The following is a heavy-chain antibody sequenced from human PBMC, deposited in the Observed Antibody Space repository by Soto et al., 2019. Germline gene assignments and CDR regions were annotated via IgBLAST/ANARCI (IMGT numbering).Heavy chain of an antibody. Sequence: EVQMVESGGGLVKPGGSLRLSCAASGFTFSNAWMNWVRQAPGKGLEWVGRIKSKVDGETRDYAAPVKGRFTISRDDSKNTVHLQMNSLTTDDTAVYYCCTGGFFLDYWGQGTLVTVSS. CDR1: GFTFSNAW. J-gene: IGHJ4*02. CDR2: IKSKVDGETR. V-gene: IGHV3-15*07. CDR3: CTGGFFLDY. D-gene: IGHD3-16*01.